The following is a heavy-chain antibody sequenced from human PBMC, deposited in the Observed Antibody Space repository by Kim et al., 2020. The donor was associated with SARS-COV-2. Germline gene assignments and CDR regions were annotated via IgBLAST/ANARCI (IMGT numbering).Heavy chain of an antibody. D-gene: IGHD3-22*01. J-gene: IGHJ3*02. CDR3: ARGPEYYYDSSGTQGAFDI. Sequence: KGRFTISRDNAKNSLYLQMNSLRAEDTAVYYCARGPEYYYDSSGTQGAFDIWGQGTMVTVSS. V-gene: IGHV3-11*06.